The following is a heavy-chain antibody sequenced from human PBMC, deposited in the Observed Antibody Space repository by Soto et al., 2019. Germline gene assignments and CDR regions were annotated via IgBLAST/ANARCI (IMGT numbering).Heavy chain of an antibody. J-gene: IGHJ5*02. V-gene: IGHV5-10-1*01. CDR3: ARHNIVVVPAADARFDP. CDR1: GYSFTSYW. Sequence: GESLKISCKGSGYSFTSYWISWVRQMPGKGLEWMGRIDPSDSYTNYSPSFQGHVTISADKSISTAYLQWSSLKASDTAMYYCARHNIVVVPAADARFDPWGQGTLVTVS. D-gene: IGHD2-2*01. CDR2: IDPSDSYT.